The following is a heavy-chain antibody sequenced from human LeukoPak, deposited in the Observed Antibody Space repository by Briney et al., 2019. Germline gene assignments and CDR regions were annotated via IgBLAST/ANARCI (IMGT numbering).Heavy chain of an antibody. CDR2: IHYSGSS. Sequence: KASETLSLTCSVSGDSISSFYWNWIRQSPGRGLEWIGNIHYSGSSIYNPSLRSRVTMSIDTSKKQFFLKLRSVTAADTAVYYCARKKDSSGYYQWGQGTLVTVSS. J-gene: IGHJ4*02. V-gene: IGHV4-59*08. CDR1: GDSISSFY. CDR3: ARKKDSSGYYQ. D-gene: IGHD3-22*01.